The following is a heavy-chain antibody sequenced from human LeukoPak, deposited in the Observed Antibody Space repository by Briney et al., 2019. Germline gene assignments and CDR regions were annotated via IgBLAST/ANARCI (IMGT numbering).Heavy chain of an antibody. D-gene: IGHD3-10*01. CDR2: IYYRGST. CDR3: ARRHAYYYGSGSRNWFDP. J-gene: IGHJ5*02. Sequence: SETLSLTCTVSGGSISTYYWGWIRQPPGKGLEWIGNIYYRGSTYYNPSLKSRVTISVDTSKNQFSLKLSSVTAADTAVYYCARRHAYYYGSGSRNWFDPWGQGTLVTVSS. CDR1: GGSISTYY. V-gene: IGHV4-39*01.